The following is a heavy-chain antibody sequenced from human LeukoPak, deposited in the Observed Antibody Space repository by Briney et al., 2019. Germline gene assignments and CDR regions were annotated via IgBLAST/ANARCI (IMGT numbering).Heavy chain of an antibody. V-gene: IGHV5-51*01. D-gene: IGHD6-19*01. J-gene: IGHJ4*02. Sequence: GESLQISCQGSGYSFTSYWIGWVRQMPGKGLEWMGIIHPGDSDTRYSPSFQGQVTISADKSISTAYLQWSSLKASDTAMYYCARGFPGIAVAGTFDYWGQGTLVTVSS. CDR2: IHPGDSDT. CDR3: ARGFPGIAVAGTFDY. CDR1: GYSFTSYW.